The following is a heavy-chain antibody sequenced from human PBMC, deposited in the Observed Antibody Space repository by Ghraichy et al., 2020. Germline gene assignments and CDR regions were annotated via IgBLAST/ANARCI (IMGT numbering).Heavy chain of an antibody. Sequence: GGSLRLSCAASGFTFDDYTMHWVRQAPGKGLEWVSLISWDGYITYYVDSVKGRFTISRDNSKNSLYLQMNSLRDEDTALYYCAKDIEVAGTAAYDHWGQGTLVSVSS. J-gene: IGHJ4*02. D-gene: IGHD6-19*01. CDR1: GFTFDDYT. V-gene: IGHV3-43*01. CDR3: AKDIEVAGTAAYDH. CDR2: ISWDGYIT.